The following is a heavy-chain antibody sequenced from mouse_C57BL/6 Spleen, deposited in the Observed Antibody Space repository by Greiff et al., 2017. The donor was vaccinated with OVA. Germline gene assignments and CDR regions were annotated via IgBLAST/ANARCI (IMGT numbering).Heavy chain of an antibody. Sequence: VQLKQSGPVLVKPGASVKMSCKASGYTFTDYYMNWVKQSHGKSLEWIGVINPYNGGTSYNPKFKGKATLTVDKSSSTAYMELNSLTSEDSAVYYCARYGSNYAMDYWGQGTSVTVSS. V-gene: IGHV1-19*01. D-gene: IGHD1-1*01. CDR3: ARYGSNYAMDY. CDR2: INPYNGGT. CDR1: GYTFTDYY. J-gene: IGHJ4*01.